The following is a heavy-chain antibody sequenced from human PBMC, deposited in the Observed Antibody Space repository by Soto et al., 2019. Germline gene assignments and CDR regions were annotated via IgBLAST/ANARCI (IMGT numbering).Heavy chain of an antibody. CDR1: GGYIRSISYH. J-gene: IGHJ5*02. D-gene: IGHD2-15*01. V-gene: IGHV4-39*07. Sequence: SQTQPLIRTVSGGYIRSISYHWIWINQPPGKGLEWIGSIYYSGSTYYNPSLKSRVTISVDTSKNQFSLKLSSVTAADTAVYYCARIYEKGGNYYGHKVLDPLGQGTLVPVSS. CDR3: ARIYEKGGNYYGHKVLDP. CDR2: IYYSGST.